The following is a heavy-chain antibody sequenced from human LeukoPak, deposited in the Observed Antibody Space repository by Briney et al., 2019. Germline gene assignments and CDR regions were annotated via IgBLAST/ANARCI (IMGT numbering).Heavy chain of an antibody. V-gene: IGHV3-48*04. CDR2: ISSSGSTI. J-gene: IGHJ3*02. CDR1: GFTFSTYG. D-gene: IGHD2-15*01. CDR3: ARVGCSGGSCYIDAFDI. Sequence: GGSLRLSYAASGFTFSTYGMNWVRQAPGKGLEWVSYISSSGSTIYYADSVKGRFTISRDNAKNSLYLQMNSLRAEDTAVYYCARVGCSGGSCYIDAFDIWGQGTMVTVSS.